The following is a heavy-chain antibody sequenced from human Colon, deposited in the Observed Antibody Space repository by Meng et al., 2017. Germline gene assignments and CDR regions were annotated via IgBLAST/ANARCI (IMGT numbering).Heavy chain of an antibody. CDR3: ARGMTNGITFGGVIVN. CDR2: IYYSGST. J-gene: IGHJ4*02. D-gene: IGHD3-16*02. V-gene: IGHV4-61*01. CDR1: CGSVSSGSYY. Sequence: QGQWQASGPGLVRPSETLSLTCTVSCGSVSSGSYYWSWIRQPPGKGLEWIGYIYYSGSTNYNPSLKSRVSISVDTSKNQFSLKLSSVTAADTAVYYCARGMTNGITFGGVIVNWGQGTLVTVSS.